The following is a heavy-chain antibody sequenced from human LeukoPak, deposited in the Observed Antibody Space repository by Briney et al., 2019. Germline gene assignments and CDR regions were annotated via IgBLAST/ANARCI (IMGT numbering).Heavy chain of an antibody. V-gene: IGHV3-7*01. J-gene: IGHJ4*02. Sequence: GGSLRHSCAASGFTFSSYWMSWVRQAPGKGLEWVANIKQDGSEKYYVDSVKGRFTISRDNAKNSLYLQMNSLRAEDTAVYYCARFTGGICGGDCYWGQGTLVTVSS. CDR1: GFTFSSYW. CDR3: ARFTGGICGGDCY. D-gene: IGHD2-21*02. CDR2: IKQDGSEK.